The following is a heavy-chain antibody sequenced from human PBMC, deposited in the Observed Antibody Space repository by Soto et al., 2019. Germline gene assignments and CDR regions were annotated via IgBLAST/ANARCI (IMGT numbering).Heavy chain of an antibody. CDR1: GGTFCDYA. Sequence: SVNVSCKVSGGTFCDYAFSWVRQAPGQGLEWMGRIIPIFGTSNYAQNFQGRVMITADESTSTAYMELSSPRFEDTTVYFGAREISARGYTSGEGCNYYGREVWGQGTTVTVS. V-gene: IGHV1-69*13. CDR2: IIPIFGTS. CDR3: AREISARGYTSGEGCNYYGREV. D-gene: IGHD5-18*01. J-gene: IGHJ6*02.